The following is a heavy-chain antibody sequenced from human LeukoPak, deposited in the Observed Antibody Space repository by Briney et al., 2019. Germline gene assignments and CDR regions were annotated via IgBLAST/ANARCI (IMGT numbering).Heavy chain of an antibody. Sequence: GGSLRLSCGASGFTFNRCAMHWVRQALGKGLEWVAVISVDESQQFYADSVKGRFTISRDNSKNTLYLQMNSLRAEDTAVYYCARNIPVTRWGYWGQGTLVTVSS. CDR2: ISVDESQQ. D-gene: IGHD2-21*01. CDR1: GFTFNRCA. J-gene: IGHJ4*02. V-gene: IGHV3-30*03. CDR3: ARNIPVTRWGY.